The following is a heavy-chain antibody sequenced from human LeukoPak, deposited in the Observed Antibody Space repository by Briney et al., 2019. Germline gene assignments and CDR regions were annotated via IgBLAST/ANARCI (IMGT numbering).Heavy chain of an antibody. CDR2: IIPIFGTA. D-gene: IGHD3-22*01. CDR1: GGTFSSYA. Sequence: SVKVSCKASGGTFSSYAISWVRQAPGQGLEWVGRIIPIFGTANYAQKFQGRVTITTDESTSTAYMELSSLRSEDTAVYYCARDSSGYYEYYWYFDLWGRGTLVTVSS. V-gene: IGHV1-69*05. J-gene: IGHJ2*01. CDR3: ARDSSGYYEYYWYFDL.